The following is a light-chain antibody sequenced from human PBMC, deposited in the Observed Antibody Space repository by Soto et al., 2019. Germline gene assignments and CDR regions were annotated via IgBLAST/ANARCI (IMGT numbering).Light chain of an antibody. Sequence: EIVMRQSPATLSVSPGERATLSCRASQSVGSNLAWYQQKPDQAPRLLIYYASTRATGIPARFSGSGSGTEFTLTISSLQSEDFAVYYCQQYNNLPPITFGQGTRLEIK. CDR2: YAS. V-gene: IGKV3-15*01. CDR1: QSVGSN. J-gene: IGKJ5*01. CDR3: QQYNNLPPIT.